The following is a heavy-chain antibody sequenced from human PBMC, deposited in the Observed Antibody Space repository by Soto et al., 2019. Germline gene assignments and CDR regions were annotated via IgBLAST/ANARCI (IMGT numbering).Heavy chain of an antibody. D-gene: IGHD4-17*01. CDR2: ISWNSGSI. CDR3: AKDILLPNSHYGDYGRYYGMDV. V-gene: IGHV3-9*01. Sequence: GGSLRLSCAASGFTFDDYAMHWVRQAPGKGLEWVSGISWNSGSIGYADSVKGRFTISRDNAKNSLYLQMNSLRAEDTALYYCAKDILLPNSHYGDYGRYYGMDVWGQGTTVTVSS. CDR1: GFTFDDYA. J-gene: IGHJ6*02.